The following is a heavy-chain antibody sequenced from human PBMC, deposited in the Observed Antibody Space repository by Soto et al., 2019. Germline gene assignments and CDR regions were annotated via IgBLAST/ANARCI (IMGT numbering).Heavy chain of an antibody. J-gene: IGHJ6*02. Sequence: QVQLVQSGAEVKKPWSSVKVSCKASGGTFSSYAISWVRQAPGQGLEWMGGIIPIFGTANYAQKFQGRVTITADESTSKAYMELSSLRSEDTAVYYCARDTVSVTMVRGPEYYYYGMDVWGQGTTVTVSS. CDR3: ARDTVSVTMVRGPEYYYYGMDV. D-gene: IGHD3-10*01. CDR1: GGTFSSYA. V-gene: IGHV1-69*01. CDR2: IIPIFGTA.